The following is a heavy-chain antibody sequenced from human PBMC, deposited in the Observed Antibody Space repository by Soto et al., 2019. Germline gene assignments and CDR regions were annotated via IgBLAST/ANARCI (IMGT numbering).Heavy chain of an antibody. CDR3: ARVYGDYLDY. CDR1: GGSISSYY. J-gene: IGHJ4*02. V-gene: IGHV4-59*01. CDR2: IYYSGGT. D-gene: IGHD4-17*01. Sequence: QVQLQESGPGLVKPSETLSLTCTVSGGSISSYYWSWIRQPPGKGLEWIGYIYYSGGTNYNPSLKSRVTISVDTSKNQFSLKLSSVTAADTAVYYCARVYGDYLDYWGQGTLVTVYS.